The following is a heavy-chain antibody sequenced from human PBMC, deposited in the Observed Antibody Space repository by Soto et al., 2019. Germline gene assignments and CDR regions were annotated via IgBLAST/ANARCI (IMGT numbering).Heavy chain of an antibody. Sequence: SETLSLTCTVSGGSISSGGYYWSWIRQHPGKGLEWIGYIYYSGSTYYNPSLKSRVTISVDTSKNQFSLKLSSVTAADTAVYYCARFRYGDYFILHAFDIWGQGTRVTVSS. CDR2: IYYSGST. J-gene: IGHJ3*02. CDR3: ARFRYGDYFILHAFDI. V-gene: IGHV4-31*03. CDR1: GGSISSGGYY. D-gene: IGHD4-17*01.